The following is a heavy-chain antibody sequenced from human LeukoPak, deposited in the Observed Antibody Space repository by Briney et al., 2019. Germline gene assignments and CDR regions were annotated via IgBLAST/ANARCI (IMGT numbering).Heavy chain of an antibody. CDR3: AREVGPV. V-gene: IGHV3-49*04. Sequence: GRSLRLSCTASGFTFGDSAMSWVRQAPGKGLEWVGFIRSNTYGGTTEDAASVKSRFTISSNNSTIIPHMQMNSLKTDASDWSYCAREVGPVWGKGTTVTVSS. D-gene: IGHD3/OR15-3a*01. J-gene: IGHJ6*04. CDR1: GFTFGDSA. CDR2: IRSNTYGGTT.